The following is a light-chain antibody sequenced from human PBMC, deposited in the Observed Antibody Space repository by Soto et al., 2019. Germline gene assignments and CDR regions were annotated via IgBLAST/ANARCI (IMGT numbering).Light chain of an antibody. CDR2: GAS. V-gene: IGKV3-20*01. CDR3: QQYGSSPPYT. Sequence: EIVLTQSPGILSLSPGERATLSCRASQSVSSSYSAWYQQKPGQAPRLLIYGASSRATGIPDRFSGSGSGTDFTLTISRREPEDFAVYYCQQYGSSPPYTFGQGTKLEIK. CDR1: QSVSSSY. J-gene: IGKJ2*01.